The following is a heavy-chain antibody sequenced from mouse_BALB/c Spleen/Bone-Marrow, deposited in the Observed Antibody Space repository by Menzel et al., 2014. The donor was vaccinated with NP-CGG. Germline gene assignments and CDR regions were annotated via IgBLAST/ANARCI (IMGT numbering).Heavy chain of an antibody. CDR3: ARLDGNYRYALDY. D-gene: IGHD2-1*01. J-gene: IGHJ4*01. CDR1: GYTFTDYV. Sequence: VQLQQSGPELVKPGASVKMSCKASGYTFTDYVITWVKQRTGQGLEWIGEIYPGSGSTYYNEKFKGKATLTADTSSNTSYMQLGRLTSEDSAVYFYARLDGNYRYALDYWGQGTPVTVSS. CDR2: IYPGSGST. V-gene: IGHV1-83*01.